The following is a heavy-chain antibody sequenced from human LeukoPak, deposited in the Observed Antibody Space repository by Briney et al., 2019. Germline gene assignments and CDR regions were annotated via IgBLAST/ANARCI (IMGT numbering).Heavy chain of an antibody. V-gene: IGHV1-2*02. CDR1: GYTFTGYY. Sequence: GASVKVSCKASGYTFTGYYMHWVRQAPGQGLEWMGWINPNSGGTNYAQKFQGRVTMTRDTSISTAYMDLTRLTSDDTAVYYCARDLAYYYYGMDVWGQGTTVAVSS. CDR3: ARDLAYYYYGMDV. J-gene: IGHJ6*02. CDR2: INPNSGGT.